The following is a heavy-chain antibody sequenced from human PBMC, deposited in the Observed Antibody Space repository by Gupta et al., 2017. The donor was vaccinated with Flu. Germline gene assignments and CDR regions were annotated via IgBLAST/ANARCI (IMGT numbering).Heavy chain of an antibody. CDR1: GGSISSSGYH. CDR2: ISDTGNT. V-gene: IGHV4-39*01. D-gene: IGHD3-16*01. J-gene: IGHJ5*02. Sequence: QLQLQESGPGLANPSEPLSLTCAVPGGSISSSGYHWGWIRQPPGKGLEYIGSISDTGNTYYNTSLKSRVTISLDRSNNQVSLKLTSVTAADTAVYYCARRISYGKTFDQWGQGILVAVSS. CDR3: ARRISYGKTFDQ.